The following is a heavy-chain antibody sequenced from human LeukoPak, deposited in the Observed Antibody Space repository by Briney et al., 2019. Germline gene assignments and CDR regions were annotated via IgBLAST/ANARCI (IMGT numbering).Heavy chain of an antibody. CDR3: ARGREGPANYYGMDV. CDR2: INHSGST. Sequence: SETLSLTCAVYGGSFSGYYWSWIRQPPGKGLEWIGEINHSGSTNYNPSLKSRVTISVDTSKNQFSLKLSSVTAADTAVYYCARGREGPANYYGMDVWGKGTTVTASS. CDR1: GGSFSGYY. D-gene: IGHD1-26*01. J-gene: IGHJ6*04. V-gene: IGHV4-34*01.